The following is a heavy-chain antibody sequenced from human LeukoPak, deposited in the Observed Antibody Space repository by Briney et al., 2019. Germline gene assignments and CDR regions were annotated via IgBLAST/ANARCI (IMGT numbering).Heavy chain of an antibody. CDR3: ARDTPLWSTTYYYGMDV. D-gene: IGHD3-10*01. J-gene: IGHJ6*02. CDR2: ISSSSSYI. Sequence: GGSLRLSCAASGFTFSNAWMSWVRQAPGKGLEWVSSISSSSSYIYYADSVKGRFTISRDNAKNSLYLQMNSLRAEDTAVYYCARDTPLWSTTYYYGMDVWGQGTTVTVSS. V-gene: IGHV3-21*01. CDR1: GFTFSNAW.